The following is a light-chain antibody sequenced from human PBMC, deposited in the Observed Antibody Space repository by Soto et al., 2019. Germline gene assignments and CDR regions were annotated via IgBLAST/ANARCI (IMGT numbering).Light chain of an antibody. V-gene: IGKV3-15*01. CDR1: QSVNSN. Sequence: EIVLTQSPATLSVSPGERATLSCRARQSVNSNLAWYQQKPGQPPRLLIYGASTRATGIPARVSGSKYGTEFTLTISSRQSEDFAVYYCQQYDDWPLTFGGGTKVEIK. CDR2: GAS. CDR3: QQYDDWPLT. J-gene: IGKJ4*01.